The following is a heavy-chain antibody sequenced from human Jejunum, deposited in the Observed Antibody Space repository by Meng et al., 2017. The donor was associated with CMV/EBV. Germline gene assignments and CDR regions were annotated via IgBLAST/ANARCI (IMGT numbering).Heavy chain of an antibody. J-gene: IGHJ4*02. V-gene: IGHV3-74*01. D-gene: IGHD4-23*01. CDR2: INNDGSDT. CDR1: GFTFSSYW. CDR3: ARGGNSATFDY. Sequence: EVRLVESGGGLVQPGGSLRLSCAASGFTFSSYWMNWVRQVPGKGLEWVSRINNDGSDTIYADSVKGRFTISRGNAENTLYLQMTSLRVEDTAMYYCARGGNSATFDYWGQGTLVTVSS.